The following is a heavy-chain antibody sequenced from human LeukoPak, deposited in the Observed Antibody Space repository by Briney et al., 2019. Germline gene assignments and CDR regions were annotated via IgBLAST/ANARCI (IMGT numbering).Heavy chain of an antibody. V-gene: IGHV3-20*04. CDR3: ARNEYSSSWYYFDY. J-gene: IGHJ4*02. D-gene: IGHD6-13*01. CDR1: GFTFDDYG. CDR2: INWNGGST. Sequence: GGSLRLSCAASGFTFDDYGMSWVRQAPGKGLEWVSGINWNGGSTGYADSVKGRFTISRDNAKNSLCLQMNSLRAEDTALYYCARNEYSSSWYYFDYWGQGTLVTVSS.